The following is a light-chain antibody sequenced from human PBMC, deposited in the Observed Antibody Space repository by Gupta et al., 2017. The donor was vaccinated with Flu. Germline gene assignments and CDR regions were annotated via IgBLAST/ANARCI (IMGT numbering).Light chain of an antibody. J-gene: IGLJ2*01. V-gene: IGLV3-25*03. CDR2: EDS. CDR1: ALQKQY. CDR3: QSADSSGTSVV. Sequence: GQKPRITCSGDALQKQYAYWYQQKPGRAPVLVICEDSERPSRFPERFSGSSSGTTVTLTISGVQAEDEADYYCQSADSSGTSVVFGGGTKLTVL.